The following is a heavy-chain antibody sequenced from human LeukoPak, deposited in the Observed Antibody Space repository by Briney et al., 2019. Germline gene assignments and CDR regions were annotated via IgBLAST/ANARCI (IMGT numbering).Heavy chain of an antibody. CDR3: VKGQMDY. CDR2: IGISGVNT. D-gene: IGHD5-24*01. Sequence: GGSLRLSCSASGFTFTSYAMHWVRQAPGKGLEYVSAIGISGVNTYYADSVKGRFTISRDNSKNTLYLQMSTPRAEDTAVYYCVKGQMDYWGQGTLVTVSS. J-gene: IGHJ4*02. V-gene: IGHV3-64D*06. CDR1: GFTFTSYA.